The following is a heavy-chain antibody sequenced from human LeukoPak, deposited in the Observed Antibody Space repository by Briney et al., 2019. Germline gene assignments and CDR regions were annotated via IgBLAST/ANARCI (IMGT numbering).Heavy chain of an antibody. D-gene: IGHD3-22*01. Sequence: GESLKISCKGSGYSFTSYWIGWVRQMPGKSLEWMGIIYPGDSDTRYSPSFQGQVTISADKSISTAYLQWSSLKASATALYYCARPYPSSYYYDSSGYWYAFDIWGQGTMVTVSS. CDR2: IYPGDSDT. J-gene: IGHJ3*02. CDR1: GYSFTSYW. CDR3: ARPYPSSYYYDSSGYWYAFDI. V-gene: IGHV5-51*01.